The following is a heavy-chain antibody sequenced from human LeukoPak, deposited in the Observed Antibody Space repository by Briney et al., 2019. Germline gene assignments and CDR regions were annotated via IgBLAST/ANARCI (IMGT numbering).Heavy chain of an antibody. D-gene: IGHD3-3*01. CDR1: GFTFSSYE. CDR3: ARDRNYDFWHYYYYMDV. CDR2: IFSSSSTI. J-gene: IGHJ6*03. V-gene: IGHV3-48*01. Sequence: GGSLRLSCAASGFTFSSYEMNWVRQAPGKGLEWVSYIFSSSSTIYYADSVKGRFTISRDNAKNLLYLQMNSLRAEDTAVYYCARDRNYDFWHYYYYMDVWGKGTTVTVSS.